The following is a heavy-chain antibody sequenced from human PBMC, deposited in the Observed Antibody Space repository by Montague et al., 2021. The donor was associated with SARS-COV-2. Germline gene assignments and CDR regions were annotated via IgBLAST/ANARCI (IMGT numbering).Heavy chain of an antibody. CDR1: GGSISSSSYY. V-gene: IGHV4-39*01. J-gene: IGHJ5*02. Sequence: SETLSLTCTVSGGSISSSSYYWGWISQPPGKGLEWIGSIYYSGSTXYNPSLKSRVTISVDTSKNQFSLKLSSVTAADTAVYYCARQGDQLLLEYWFDPWGQGTLVTVSS. CDR3: ARQGDQLLLEYWFDP. D-gene: IGHD2-2*01. CDR2: IYYSGST.